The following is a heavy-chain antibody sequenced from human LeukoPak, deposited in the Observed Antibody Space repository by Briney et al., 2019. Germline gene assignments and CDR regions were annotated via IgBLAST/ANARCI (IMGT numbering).Heavy chain of an antibody. CDR1: GFTFSSYA. D-gene: IGHD3-22*01. Sequence: GGSLRLSCAASGFTFSSYAMSWVRQAPGKGLEWVSAISGSGGSTYYADSVKGRFTISRDNSKNTLYLQMNSLRAEDTAVYYRAKDDSSGYYYWDYWGQGTLVTVSS. V-gene: IGHV3-23*01. J-gene: IGHJ4*02. CDR2: ISGSGGST. CDR3: AKDDSSGYYYWDY.